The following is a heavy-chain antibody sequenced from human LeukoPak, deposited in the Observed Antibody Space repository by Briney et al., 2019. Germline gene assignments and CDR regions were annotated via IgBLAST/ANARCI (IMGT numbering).Heavy chain of an antibody. J-gene: IGHJ4*02. V-gene: IGHV3-7*01. CDR2: IEQYESEK. CDR1: RFTFINYW. D-gene: IGHD3-10*01. Sequence: GGSLRLSCVASRFTFINYWMGWVRQAPGKGLEWVANIEQYESEKYYVDSVKGRFTISRDNAKNSLYLQMNSLRVEDTAVYYCARPSWTSGSYFDYWGQGALVIVSS. CDR3: ARPSWTSGSYFDY.